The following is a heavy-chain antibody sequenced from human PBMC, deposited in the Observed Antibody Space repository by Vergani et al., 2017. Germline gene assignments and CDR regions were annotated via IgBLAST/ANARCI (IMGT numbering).Heavy chain of an antibody. D-gene: IGHD2-15*01. V-gene: IGHV4-34*01. Sequence: QVQLQQWGAGLLKPSETLSLTCAVYGGSFSGYYWSWIRQPPGKGLEWIGEINHSGSTNYNPSLKSRVTISVDTSKNQFSLKLSSVTAADTAVYYCARVHVAGCSGGSCYSGAEDYYYYMDVWGKGTTVTVSS. CDR2: INHSGST. CDR3: ARVHVAGCSGGSCYSGAEDYYYYMDV. J-gene: IGHJ6*03. CDR1: GGSFSGYY.